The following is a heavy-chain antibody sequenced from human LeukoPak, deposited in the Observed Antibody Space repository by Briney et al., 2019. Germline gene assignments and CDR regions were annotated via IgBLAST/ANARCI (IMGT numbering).Heavy chain of an antibody. CDR2: IRSKANSYAT. D-gene: IGHD3-3*01. Sequence: GGSLRLSCAASGFTFSGSAMHWVRQASGKGLEWVGRIRSKANSYATAYAASVKGRFTISRDDSKNTAYLQMNSLKTEDTAVYYCTRHDYDFWSGYYYFDYWGQGTPVTVSS. CDR3: TRHDYDFWSGYYYFDY. V-gene: IGHV3-73*01. J-gene: IGHJ4*02. CDR1: GFTFSGSA.